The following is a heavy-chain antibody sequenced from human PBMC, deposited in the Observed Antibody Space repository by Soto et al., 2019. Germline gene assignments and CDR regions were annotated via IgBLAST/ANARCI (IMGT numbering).Heavy chain of an antibody. V-gene: IGHV4-39*01. Sequence: SETLSLTCSLSGASITSTTYFWAWIRQPQGEGLXWVGXXXYXGXTXYXXXXKSRTTISVDRSRNQFSLQVSSVTAAGTAVYYCAKNLPRTGRFDYWGQGTVVTVSS. CDR2: XXYXGXT. J-gene: IGHJ4*02. CDR3: AKNLPRTGRFDY. CDR1: GASITSTTYF.